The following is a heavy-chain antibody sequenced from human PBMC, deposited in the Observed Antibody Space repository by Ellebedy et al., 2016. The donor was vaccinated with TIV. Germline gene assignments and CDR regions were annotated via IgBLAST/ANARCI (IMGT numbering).Heavy chain of an antibody. V-gene: IGHV3-66*01. CDR1: GFTVSKNY. D-gene: IGHD2/OR15-2a*01. J-gene: IGHJ4*02. CDR3: ARGGTFGGY. CDR2: IYSGGNT. Sequence: GESLKISCAASGFTVSKNYMRWVRQAPGKGLEWVSLIYSGGNTYYADAVRGRFTLSRNKSKNTLHLQSNSRRSEDTAVYYCARGGTFGGYWGRGTLVTVSS.